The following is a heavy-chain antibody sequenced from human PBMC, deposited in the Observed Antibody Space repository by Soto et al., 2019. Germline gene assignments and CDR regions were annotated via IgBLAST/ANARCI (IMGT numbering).Heavy chain of an antibody. J-gene: IGHJ5*01. D-gene: IGHD4-4*01. CDR2: LIPVFDTA. V-gene: IGHV1-69*06. CDR3: ARGDPDSSNWRYGLQTFDS. CDR1: GGTFSNYA. Sequence: QVQLVQSGAEVKKPGSSVKVSCKASGGTFSNYAISWVRQAPGQGLEWMGGLIPVFDTANYAQKFQGRVTIIADKSTYTVYLQLSSLRSEDTAVYYCARGDPDSSNWRYGLQTFDSWGQGSLVTVSS.